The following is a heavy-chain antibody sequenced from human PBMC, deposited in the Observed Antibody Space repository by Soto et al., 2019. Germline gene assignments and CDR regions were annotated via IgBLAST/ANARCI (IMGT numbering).Heavy chain of an antibody. J-gene: IGHJ3*02. D-gene: IGHD2-8*02. CDR2: IYYSGST. CDR3: ASAQKAEYWATVAFDS. CDR1: GGSISSGDYY. Sequence: QVQLQESGPGLVKPSQTLSLTCTVSGGSISSGDYYWSWIRQPPGKGLEWIGYIYYSGSTYYNPSLQRRVTISVDTSKSHFSLNLSYVTAPSPAVYYCASAQKAEYWATVAFDSWGPGPMGTVSS. V-gene: IGHV4-30-4*01.